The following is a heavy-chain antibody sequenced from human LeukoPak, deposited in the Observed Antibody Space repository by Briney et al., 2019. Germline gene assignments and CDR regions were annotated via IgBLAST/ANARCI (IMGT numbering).Heavy chain of an antibody. D-gene: IGHD4-23*01. J-gene: IGHJ4*02. V-gene: IGHV3-23*01. Sequence: GGSLRLSCAASGFTFSSYGMSWVRQAPGKGLEWVSGISGNGSDGSTYYADSVKGRFTISRDNSKNTLYLQMNSLRAEDTAIYYCARGAHKRDDYGGFFDYWGQGTLVTVSS. CDR1: GFTFSSYG. CDR3: ARGAHKRDDYGGFFDY. CDR2: ISGNGSDGST.